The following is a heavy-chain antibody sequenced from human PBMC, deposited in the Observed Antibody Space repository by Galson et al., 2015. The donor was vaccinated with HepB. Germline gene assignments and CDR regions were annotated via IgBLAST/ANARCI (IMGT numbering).Heavy chain of an antibody. D-gene: IGHD5-12*01. CDR3: ARDQTSHVATTTPYYYGMDV. V-gene: IGHV1-3*01. Sequence: SVKVSCKASGSTFTSYAMHWVRQAPGQRLEWMGWINAGNGNTKYSQKFQGRVTITRDTSASTAYMELSSLRSEDTAVYYCARDQTSHVATTTPYYYGMDVWGQGTTVTVSS. J-gene: IGHJ6*02. CDR2: INAGNGNT. CDR1: GSTFTSYA.